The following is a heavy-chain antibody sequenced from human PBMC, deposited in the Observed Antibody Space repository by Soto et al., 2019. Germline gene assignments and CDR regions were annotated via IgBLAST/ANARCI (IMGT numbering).Heavy chain of an antibody. CDR2: IYYSGST. V-gene: IGHV4-59*08. J-gene: IGHJ5*02. Sequence: PSETLSLTCTVSGGSISSYYWSWIRQPPGKGLEWIGYIYYSGSTNYNPSLKSRVTISVDTSKNQFSLKLSSVTAADTAVYYCARLDYAPYNLFDPWGQGTLVTVSS. CDR3: ARLDYAPYNLFDP. CDR1: GGSISSYY. D-gene: IGHD4-17*01.